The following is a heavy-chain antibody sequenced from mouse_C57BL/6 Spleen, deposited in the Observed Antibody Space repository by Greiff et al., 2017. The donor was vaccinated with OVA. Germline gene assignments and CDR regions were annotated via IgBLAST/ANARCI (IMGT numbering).Heavy chain of an antibody. V-gene: IGHV5-12*01. CDR3: ARPGTVVPFAY. D-gene: IGHD1-1*01. Sequence: EVQRVESGGGLVQPGGSLKLSCAASGFTFSDYYMYWVRQTPEKRLEWVAYISNGGGSTYYPDTVKGRFTISRDNAKNTLYLQMIRLKSEDTAMYYCARPGTVVPFAYWGQGTLVTVSA. CDR2: ISNGGGST. CDR1: GFTFSDYY. J-gene: IGHJ3*01.